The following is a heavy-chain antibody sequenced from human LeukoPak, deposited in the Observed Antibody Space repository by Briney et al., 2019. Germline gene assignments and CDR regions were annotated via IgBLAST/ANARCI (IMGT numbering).Heavy chain of an antibody. CDR2: IYYSGST. J-gene: IGHJ6*03. CDR1: GGPISSGGYS. V-gene: IGHV4-30-4*07. Sequence: PSETLSLTCAVSGGPISSGGYSWSWIRQPPGKGLEWIGYIYYSGSTYYNPSLKSRVTISVDTSKNQFSLKLSSVTAADTAVYYCARGDYYYYMDVWGKGTTVTVSS. CDR3: ARGDYYYYMDV.